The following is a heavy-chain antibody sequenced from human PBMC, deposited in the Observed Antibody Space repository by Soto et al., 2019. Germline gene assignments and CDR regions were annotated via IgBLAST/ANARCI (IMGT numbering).Heavy chain of an antibody. CDR2: IKTSAGGGAT. CDR1: GFSFNEAW. CDR3: TTGSVEGI. V-gene: IGHV3-15*07. Sequence: EVQLVESAGGLVKPGGSLRLSCVASGFSFNEAWMNWVRQAPGEGLEWVGRIKTSAGGGATDYAAPVQGRFTISRDDSKNALYLHMNSRRTEDTASYYCTTGSVEGIWGQGTTVTVSS. D-gene: IGHD2-15*01. J-gene: IGHJ6*02.